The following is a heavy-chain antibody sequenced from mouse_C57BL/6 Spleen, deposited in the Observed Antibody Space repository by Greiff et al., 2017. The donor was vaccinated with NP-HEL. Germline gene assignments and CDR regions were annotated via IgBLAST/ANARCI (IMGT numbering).Heavy chain of an antibody. Sequence: EVQLQQSGPELVKPGASVKIPCKASGYTFTDYNMDWVKQSHGKSLEWIGDINPNNGGTIYNQKFKGKATLTVDKSSSTAYMELRSRTSEDTAVYYCARKDYSNESPNYWGQGTTLTVSS. CDR2: INPNNGGT. CDR1: GYTFTDYN. V-gene: IGHV1-18*01. J-gene: IGHJ2*01. CDR3: ARKDYSNESPNY. D-gene: IGHD2-5*01.